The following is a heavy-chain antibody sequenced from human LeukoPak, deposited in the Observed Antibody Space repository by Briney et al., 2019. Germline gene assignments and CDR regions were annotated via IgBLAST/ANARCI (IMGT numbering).Heavy chain of an antibody. J-gene: IGHJ4*02. CDR1: GFTFSSYE. V-gene: IGHV3-48*03. Sequence: GGSLRLSCAASGFTFSSYEMNWVRQAPGKGLEWVSYISSSGSTIYYADSVKGRFTISRDNSKNTLYLQMNSLRAEDTAVYYCAKDLGSSWYDYFDYWGQGTLVTVSS. CDR2: ISSSGSTI. CDR3: AKDLGSSWYDYFDY. D-gene: IGHD6-13*01.